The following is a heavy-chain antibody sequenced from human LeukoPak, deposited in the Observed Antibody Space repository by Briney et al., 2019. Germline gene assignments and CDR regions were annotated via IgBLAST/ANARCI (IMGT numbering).Heavy chain of an antibody. J-gene: IGHJ4*02. CDR3: ARGMESSRSSIDC. D-gene: IGHD6-13*01. CDR2: ISSSTSYM. Sequence: GGSLRLSCAASGCSFSSFSMNWVRQAPGKGLEWVSFISSSTSYMYYADSVKGRFTISRDNAKNSLYLQMNSLRAEDAAVYYCARGMESSRSSIDCWGQGTVVTVSS. CDR1: GCSFSSFS. V-gene: IGHV3-21*01.